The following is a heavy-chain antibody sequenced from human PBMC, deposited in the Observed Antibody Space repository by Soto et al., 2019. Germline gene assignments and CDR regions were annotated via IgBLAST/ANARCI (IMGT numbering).Heavy chain of an antibody. CDR3: ARDMHDGFTHYFDP. D-gene: IGHD1-26*01. CDR2: ISTYNGNT. V-gene: IGHV1-18*01. J-gene: IGHJ5*02. Sequence: ASVKVSCKASSETFASYDITWVRQAPGQGLEWMGWISTYNGNTKYAQNVQGRVSMTTDTSTSTAYMELRSLKSDDTAVYYCARDMHDGFTHYFDPWGQGTLVTVSS. CDR1: SETFASYD.